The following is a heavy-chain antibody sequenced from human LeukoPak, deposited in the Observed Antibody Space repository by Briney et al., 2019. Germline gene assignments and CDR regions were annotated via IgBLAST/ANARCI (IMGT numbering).Heavy chain of an antibody. J-gene: IGHJ4*02. D-gene: IGHD6-13*01. Sequence: SEILSLTCTVSGGSISSGSYYWSWIRQPAGKGLEWIGRIYTSGSTNYNPSLKSRVTISVDTSKNQFSLKLSSVTAADTAVYYCASSSYQGVGFDYWGQGTLVTVSS. CDR2: IYTSGST. CDR1: GGSISSGSYY. CDR3: ASSSYQGVGFDY. V-gene: IGHV4-61*02.